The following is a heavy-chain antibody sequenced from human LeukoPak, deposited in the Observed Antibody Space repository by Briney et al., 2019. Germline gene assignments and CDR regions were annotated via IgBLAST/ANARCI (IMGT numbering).Heavy chain of an antibody. J-gene: IGHJ4*02. Sequence: GGSLRLSCAASGISFRNYAISWVRQAPARGPEWVSSLRGNDETFYADSVKGRFTLSRDDSRNTVYLQLNNLRVEDTAIYHCARASWVSDPDAVRWGQGTQVTVSS. CDR3: ARASWVSDPDAVR. D-gene: IGHD3-10*01. CDR2: LRGNDET. CDR1: GISFRNYA. V-gene: IGHV3-23*01.